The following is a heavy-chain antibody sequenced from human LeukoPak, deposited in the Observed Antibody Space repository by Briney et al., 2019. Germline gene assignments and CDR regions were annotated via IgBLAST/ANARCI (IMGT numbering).Heavy chain of an antibody. D-gene: IGHD5-12*01. CDR1: GASISSYY. J-gene: IGHJ4*02. Sequence: SETLSLTCTVSGASISSYYWTWIRQSPGKGLEWIAYFYYGGVTKHNPSLKSRATISADTSKNQFSLKLTSVTAADTAVYFCARVGYDYSFDSWGQGTLVTVSS. CDR2: FYYGGVT. V-gene: IGHV4-59*01. CDR3: ARVGYDYSFDS.